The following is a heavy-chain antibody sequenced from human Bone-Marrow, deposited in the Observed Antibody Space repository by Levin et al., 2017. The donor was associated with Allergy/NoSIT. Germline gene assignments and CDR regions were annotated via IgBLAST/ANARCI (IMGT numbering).Heavy chain of an antibody. CDR1: GFRFTNYW. Sequence: ASVKVSCNGSGFRFTNYWIAWVRQMPGKGLEWMGIIYPGDSDTRYSPAFQGQVTFSVDKSASTAYLQWRSLKASDTAMYYCATYYYDSIDAFDTWGQGTMVTVSS. CDR2: IYPGDSDT. J-gene: IGHJ3*02. CDR3: ATYYYDSIDAFDT. V-gene: IGHV5-51*01. D-gene: IGHD3-3*01.